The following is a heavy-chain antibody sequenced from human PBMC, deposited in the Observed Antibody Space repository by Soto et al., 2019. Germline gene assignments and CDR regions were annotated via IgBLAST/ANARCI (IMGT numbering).Heavy chain of an antibody. V-gene: IGHV1-2*04. J-gene: IGHJ3*02. CDR3: AREKITYTHDAFDI. Sequence: GASVKVSCKASGYTFTGYYMHWVRQAPGQGLEWMGWINPNSGDTNYAQKFQGWVTMTRDTSISTAYMELSRLRSDDTAVYYCAREKITYTHDAFDIWGQGTMVTVSS. CDR2: INPNSGDT. D-gene: IGHD3-16*01. CDR1: GYTFTGYY.